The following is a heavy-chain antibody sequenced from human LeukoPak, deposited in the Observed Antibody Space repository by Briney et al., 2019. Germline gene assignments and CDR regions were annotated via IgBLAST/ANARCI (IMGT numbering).Heavy chain of an antibody. CDR2: IYYSGST. V-gene: IGHV4-39*07. Sequence: SETLSLTCTVSGGSISSSSYYWGWIRQPPGKGLEWIGSIYYSGSTYYNPSLKSRVTISVGTSKNQFSLKLSSMTAADTAVYYCARVPVIITMIVGGFDYWGQGTLVTVSS. J-gene: IGHJ4*02. D-gene: IGHD3-22*01. CDR1: GGSISSSSYY. CDR3: ARVPVIITMIVGGFDY.